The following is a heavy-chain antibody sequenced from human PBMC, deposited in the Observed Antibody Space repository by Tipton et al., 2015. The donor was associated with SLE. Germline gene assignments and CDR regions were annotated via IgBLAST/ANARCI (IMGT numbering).Heavy chain of an antibody. Sequence: TLSLTCTVSGDSISSGSYYWSWIRQPAGKGLEWIGRMYTSGSTNYNPSLKSRVTISVDTSKNQFSLKLSSVTAADTAVYYCARHQYYYDSSGPFDYWGQGTLVTVSS. CDR1: GDSISSGSYY. CDR3: ARHQYYYDSSGPFDY. D-gene: IGHD3-22*01. V-gene: IGHV4-61*02. J-gene: IGHJ4*02. CDR2: MYTSGST.